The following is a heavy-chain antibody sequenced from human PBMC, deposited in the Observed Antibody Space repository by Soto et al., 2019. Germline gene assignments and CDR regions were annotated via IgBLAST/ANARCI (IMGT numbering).Heavy chain of an antibody. V-gene: IGHV4-39*01. CDR3: ARRTYCGGGSCYNRKWYFDL. D-gene: IGHD2-15*01. J-gene: IGHJ2*01. CDR2: IYYSGST. CDR1: GGSISSSSYY. Sequence: QLQLQESGPGLVKPSETLSLTCTVSGGSISSSSYYWGWIRQPPGKGLEWIGSIYYSGSTYYNPSLKSRVTISVDTSKNQFSLKLSSVTAADTAVYYCARRTYCGGGSCYNRKWYFDLWGRGTLVTVSS.